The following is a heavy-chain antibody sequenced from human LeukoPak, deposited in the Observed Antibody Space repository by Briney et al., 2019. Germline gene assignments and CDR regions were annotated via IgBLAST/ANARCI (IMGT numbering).Heavy chain of an antibody. J-gene: IGHJ4*02. D-gene: IGHD6-6*01. CDR3: ARDQDSSSSFDY. CDR2: IIPILGIA. Sequence: GASVKVSCKASGGTFSSYAISWVRQAPGQGLEWMGRIIPILGIANYAQKLQGRVTITADKSTSTAYMELSSLRSEDTAVYYCARDQDSSSSFDYWGQGTLVTVSS. V-gene: IGHV1-69*04. CDR1: GGTFSSYA.